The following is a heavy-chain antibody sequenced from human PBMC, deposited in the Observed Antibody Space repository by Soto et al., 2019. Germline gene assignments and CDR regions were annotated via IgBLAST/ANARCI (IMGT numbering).Heavy chain of an antibody. CDR1: GYTFTGFP. D-gene: IGHD2-2*03. CDR3: ARVEIVGFDY. V-gene: IGHV1-3*01. Sequence: QIQLVQSGAEVKKPGASVKVSCKASGYTFTGFPIHWVRQAPGQRLEWMGWINAGSGKEESAQKFTGRVTINRDTSASTVYMELNSLRPEDTAVYYCARVEIVGFDYWGQGTLVTVSS. CDR2: INAGSGKE. J-gene: IGHJ4*02.